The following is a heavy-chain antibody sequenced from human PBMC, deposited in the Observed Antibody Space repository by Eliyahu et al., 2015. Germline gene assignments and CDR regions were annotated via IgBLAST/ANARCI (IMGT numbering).Heavy chain of an antibody. V-gene: IGHV1-69*01. Sequence: QVQLVQSGAEVKKPGSSVKVSCKASGGTFSNYAISWVRQAPGQGLEWMGGIIPLFGTANYAQKFQGRVTITADESTSTAYMELSSLRSEDTAVYYCARAFYYDSRDYYFYYWGQGTLVTVSS. J-gene: IGHJ4*02. D-gene: IGHD3-22*01. CDR2: IIPLFGTA. CDR3: ARAFYYDSRDYYFYY. CDR1: GGTFSNYA.